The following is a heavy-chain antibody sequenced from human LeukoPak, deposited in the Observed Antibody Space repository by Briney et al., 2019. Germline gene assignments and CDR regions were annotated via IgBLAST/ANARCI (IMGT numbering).Heavy chain of an antibody. CDR3: ARGSLYYFYYMDV. CDR1: GLSVSNNY. V-gene: IGHV3-11*04. Sequence: PGGSLRLSCAASGLSVSNNYMSWVRQAPGKWLEWVSYISNSGSTIYYADSVKGRFTISRDNAKNSLYLQMNSLRAEDTAVYYCARGSLYYFYYMDVWGKGTTVTISS. CDR2: ISNSGSTI. J-gene: IGHJ6*03.